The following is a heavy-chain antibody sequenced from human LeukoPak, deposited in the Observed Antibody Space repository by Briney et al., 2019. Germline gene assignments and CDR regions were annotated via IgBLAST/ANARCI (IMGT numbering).Heavy chain of an antibody. Sequence: PSETLSLTCTVSGGSIWSWIRQPPGKGPELIGGIYYSVSTNYNTSLKSRVTISVDTSKLQFSLKLTSMTAADTAVYYCARVPLLRYFDWLSHQYYFDYWGQGTLVTVSS. V-gene: IGHV4-59*01. CDR2: IYYSVST. CDR1: GGSI. J-gene: IGHJ4*02. D-gene: IGHD3-9*01. CDR3: ARVPLLRYFDWLSHQYYFDY.